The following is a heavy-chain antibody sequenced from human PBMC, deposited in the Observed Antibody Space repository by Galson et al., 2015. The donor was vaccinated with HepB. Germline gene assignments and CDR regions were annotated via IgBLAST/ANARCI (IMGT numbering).Heavy chain of an antibody. J-gene: IGHJ6*02. CDR3: ATGYSSSWYSYYYYGMDV. D-gene: IGHD6-13*01. CDR2: FDPEDGET. V-gene: IGHV1-24*01. Sequence: SVKASCKVSGYTLTELSMHWVRQAPGKGLEWMGGFDPEDGETIYAQKFQGRVTMTEDTSTDTAYMELSSLRSEDTAVYYCATGYSSSWYSYYYYGMDVWGQGTTVTVSS. CDR1: GYTLTELS.